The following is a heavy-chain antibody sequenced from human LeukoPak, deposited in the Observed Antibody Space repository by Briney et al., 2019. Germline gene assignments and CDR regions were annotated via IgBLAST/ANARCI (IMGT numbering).Heavy chain of an antibody. D-gene: IGHD3-22*01. Sequence: WGSLRLSCAASGFTFSSYGMHWVRQAPGKGLEWVAVIWYDGSNKYYADSVKGRFTISRDNSKNTLYLQMNSLRAEDTAVYYCAKDRATYYYDSSGYSFDYWGQGTLVTVSS. V-gene: IGHV3-33*06. J-gene: IGHJ4*02. CDR1: GFTFSSYG. CDR2: IWYDGSNK. CDR3: AKDRATYYYDSSGYSFDY.